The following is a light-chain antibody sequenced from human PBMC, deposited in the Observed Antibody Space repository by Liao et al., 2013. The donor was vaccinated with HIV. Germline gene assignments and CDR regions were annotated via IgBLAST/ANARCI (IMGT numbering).Light chain of an antibody. CDR2: EDD. J-gene: IGLJ1*01. CDR1: TLDDKY. V-gene: IGLV3-1*01. CDR3: QTWDTGTGV. Sequence: SYELTQPPSVSVSPGQTATITCSGDTLDDKYAFWYQQRPGQSPVLVIYEDDKRPSGIPERFSGSNSGTTATLAISGAQALDEADYYCQTWDTGTGVFGTGTKVTV.